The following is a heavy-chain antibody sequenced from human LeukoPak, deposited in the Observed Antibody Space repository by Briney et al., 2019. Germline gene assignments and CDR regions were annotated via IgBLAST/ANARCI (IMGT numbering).Heavy chain of an antibody. Sequence: GGSLRLSCAASGFTFSSYGMHWVRQAPGKGLEWVAVIWYDGSNKYYADSVKGRFTISRDNAKNSLYLQMNSLRAEDTAVYYCARDYYDFWSGPYWSGDVWGQGTTVTVSS. V-gene: IGHV3-33*01. D-gene: IGHD3-3*01. CDR3: ARDYYDFWSGPYWSGDV. CDR2: IWYDGSNK. CDR1: GFTFSSYG. J-gene: IGHJ6*02.